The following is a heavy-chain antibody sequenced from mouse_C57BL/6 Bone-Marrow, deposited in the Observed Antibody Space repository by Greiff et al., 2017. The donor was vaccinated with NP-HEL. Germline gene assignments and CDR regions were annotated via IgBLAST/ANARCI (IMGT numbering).Heavy chain of an antibody. CDR2: IWSDGST. V-gene: IGHV2-6-1*01. CDR3: ARQFRAAQATGYYAMDY. CDR1: GFSLTSYG. Sequence: QVQLQQSGPGLVAPSQSLSITCTVSGFSLTSYGVHWVRQPPGKGLEWLVVIWSDGSTTYNSALKSRLSISKDNSKSQVFLKMNSLQTDDTAMYYCARQFRAAQATGYYAMDYWGQGTSVTVSS. D-gene: IGHD3-2*02. J-gene: IGHJ4*01.